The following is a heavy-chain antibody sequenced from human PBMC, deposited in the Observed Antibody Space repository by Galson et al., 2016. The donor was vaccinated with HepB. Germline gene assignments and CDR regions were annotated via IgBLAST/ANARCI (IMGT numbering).Heavy chain of an antibody. CDR3: ATGRAGFYDYVWASYRPFYFDF. CDR2: IIPIYGTA. Sequence: SVKVSCKASGGTFSTYTITWVRQAPGQGLEWMGGIIPIYGTANYAQRFQGRVTITADESTSTAYMELSSLRSEDTAVYYCATGRAGFYDYVWASYRPFYFDFWGQGTLVTVSS. CDR1: GGTFSTYT. J-gene: IGHJ4*02. D-gene: IGHD3-16*02. V-gene: IGHV1-69*13.